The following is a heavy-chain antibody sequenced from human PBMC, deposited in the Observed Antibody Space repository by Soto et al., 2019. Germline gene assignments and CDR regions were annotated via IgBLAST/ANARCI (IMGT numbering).Heavy chain of an antibody. CDR1: GFTFNNAW. Sequence: GGSLRLSCAASGFTFNNAWMNWVRQAPGKGLEWVGRIKSKVDGGTTDYAAPVKGRFTISRDDSKNTLYLQMSSLKTEDTAVYYCIPSANSGNHYMSVDYWGQGTLVTVSS. J-gene: IGHJ4*02. V-gene: IGHV3-15*07. CDR3: IPSANSGNHYMSVDY. CDR2: IKSKVDGGTT. D-gene: IGHD1-1*01.